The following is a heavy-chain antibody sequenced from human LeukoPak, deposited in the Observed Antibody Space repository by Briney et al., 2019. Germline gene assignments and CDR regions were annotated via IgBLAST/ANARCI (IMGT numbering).Heavy chain of an antibody. J-gene: IGHJ2*01. V-gene: IGHV4-39*01. CDR2: IYYTRST. CDR1: GGSISSSSYY. D-gene: IGHD3-22*01. CDR3: ARGVTMIVVVIHDWYFDL. Sequence: SETLSLTCTVSGGSISSSSYYWGWIRQPPGKGLEWIVSIYYTRSTYYNPSLKSRVTISVDTSKNQFSLKLTSVTAADTAVYYCARGVTMIVVVIHDWYFDLWGRGTLVTVSS.